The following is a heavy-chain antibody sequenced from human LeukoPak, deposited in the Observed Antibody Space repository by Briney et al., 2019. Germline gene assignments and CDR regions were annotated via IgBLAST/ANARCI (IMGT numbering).Heavy chain of an antibody. CDR1: GFTLNRYW. V-gene: IGHV3-7*01. CDR3: SRGGNLEN. Sequence: GGSLRLSCAASGFTLNRYWMSWVRQAPGKGLEWVANINEDGGERHYVDSVKGRFTISRDNAKNSLYLQMNSLRAEDTAVYYCSRGGNLENWGGGTLVTVSS. J-gene: IGHJ4*02. CDR2: INEDGGER. D-gene: IGHD1-14*01.